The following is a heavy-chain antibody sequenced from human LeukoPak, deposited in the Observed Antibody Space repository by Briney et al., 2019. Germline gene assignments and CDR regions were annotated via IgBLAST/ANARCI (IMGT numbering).Heavy chain of an antibody. CDR1: GFTFSSYW. CDR2: INSDGSST. CDR3: VRMVRGVYYFDY. D-gene: IGHD3-10*01. V-gene: IGHV3-74*01. J-gene: IGHJ4*02. Sequence: GGSLRLSCAASGFTFSSYWMHWVRQAPGKGLVWVSRINSDGSSTSYADSVKGRFTISRDNAKNTLYLQMNSLRAEDTAVYYCVRMVRGVYYFDYWGQGTLLTVSS.